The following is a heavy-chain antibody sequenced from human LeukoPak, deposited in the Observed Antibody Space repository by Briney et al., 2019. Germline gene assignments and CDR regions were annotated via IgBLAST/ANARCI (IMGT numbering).Heavy chain of an antibody. D-gene: IGHD2-21*02. CDR2: IRADGSGR. J-gene: IGHJ4*02. Sequence: GGSLRLSCAASGFTFSHLGMHWARQAPGKGLEWVAFIRADGSGRYYADSVNGRFTISRDNTWTTVFLQMTSLTPEDSGVYYCAKDPNLLLTLDHWGKGTLVTVSS. CDR3: AKDPNLLLTLDH. CDR1: GFTFSHLG. V-gene: IGHV3-30*02.